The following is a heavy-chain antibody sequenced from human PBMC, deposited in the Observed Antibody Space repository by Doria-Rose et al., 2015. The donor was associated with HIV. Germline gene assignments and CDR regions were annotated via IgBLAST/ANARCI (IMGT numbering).Heavy chain of an antibody. CDR3: ARIKSSRWYHKYYFDF. CDR1: GVSLSSPGMG. V-gene: IGHV2-26*01. Sequence: QITLKVSGPVLVKPTETLTLTCTVSGVSLSSPGMGVSWIRQPPGKALEWLANIFSDDERSYTTSLKSRLTISRGTSKSQVFLTMTDMDPVDTATYYCARIKSSRWYHKYYFDFWGQGTLVIVSA. CDR2: IFSDDER. D-gene: IGHD6-13*01. J-gene: IGHJ4*02.